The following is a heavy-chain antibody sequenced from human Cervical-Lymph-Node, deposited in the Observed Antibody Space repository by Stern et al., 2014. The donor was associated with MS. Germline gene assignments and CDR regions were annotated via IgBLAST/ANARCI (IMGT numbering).Heavy chain of an antibody. Sequence: EVQLVESGGGLVQPGGSLRLSCAASGFSFSNFNMHWVRQAPGKGLEWVSYISRGSSDIYYGDSVKGRFTVSRDNAKNSLYLQMDSLRDEDTAVYYCARDQWNCRGGNCYHYFDHWGQGTLVTVSS. D-gene: IGHD2-15*01. J-gene: IGHJ4*02. V-gene: IGHV3-48*02. CDR2: ISRGSSDI. CDR1: GFSFSNFN. CDR3: ARDQWNCRGGNCYHYFDH.